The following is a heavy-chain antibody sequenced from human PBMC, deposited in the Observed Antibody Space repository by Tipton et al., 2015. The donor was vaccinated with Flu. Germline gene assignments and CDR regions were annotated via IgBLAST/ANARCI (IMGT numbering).Heavy chain of an antibody. V-gene: IGHV4-59*01. J-gene: IGHJ4*02. CDR3: ARSPKFQSAPFDY. CDR2: IYYSGST. D-gene: IGHD2-21*01. Sequence: TLSLTCTVSGGSISSYYWSWIRQPPGKGLEWIGFIYYSGSTNYNPSLKSRVTISVETSKNQFSLRLSSVTAADTAVYYCARSPKFQSAPFDYWGQGTLVTVSS. CDR1: GGSISSYY.